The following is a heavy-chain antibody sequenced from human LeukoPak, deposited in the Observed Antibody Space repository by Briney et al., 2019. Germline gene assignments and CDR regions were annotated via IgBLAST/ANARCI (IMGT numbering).Heavy chain of an antibody. V-gene: IGHV1-69*13. D-gene: IGHD6-6*01. J-gene: IGHJ4*02. Sequence: SVKVSSKASGGTFSSYAISWVRQAPGQGLEWMGGIIPILGTANHAQKFQGRVTITADEPTSTAYMELSSLRTEDTAVYYCARVGYSSSSGEDYWGQGTLVTVSS. CDR1: GGTFSSYA. CDR2: IIPILGTA. CDR3: ARVGYSSSSGEDY.